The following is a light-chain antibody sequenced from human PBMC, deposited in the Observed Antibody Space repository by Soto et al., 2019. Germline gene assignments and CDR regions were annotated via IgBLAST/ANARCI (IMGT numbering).Light chain of an antibody. Sequence: QSVLTQPPSASGTPGQRVSISCYGSSSNIGTNDVYWSQHLPGTAPKLLIYRSFQRPSGVPDRFSGSKSGTSASLAISGLRSEDEADYYCAAWDDSLSVLFGTGPKLTVL. V-gene: IGLV1-47*01. J-gene: IGLJ1*01. CDR3: AAWDDSLSVL. CDR2: RSF. CDR1: SSNIGTND.